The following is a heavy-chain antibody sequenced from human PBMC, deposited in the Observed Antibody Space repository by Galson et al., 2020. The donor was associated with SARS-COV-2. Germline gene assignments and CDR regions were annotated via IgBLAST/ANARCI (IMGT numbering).Heavy chain of an antibody. J-gene: IGHJ1*01. Sequence: GGSLRLSCAASGFTFSSYAMAWVRQAPGKGLEWVSVICGNGGCTYYADSVKGRFTISRDNSKNTLYLQMYSLRVEDTAVYYCAKEGGSGWATDFFQHWGQGALITVSS. D-gene: IGHD6-19*01. CDR1: GFTFSSYA. CDR2: ICGNGGCT. CDR3: AKEGGSGWATDFFQH. V-gene: IGHV3-23*01.